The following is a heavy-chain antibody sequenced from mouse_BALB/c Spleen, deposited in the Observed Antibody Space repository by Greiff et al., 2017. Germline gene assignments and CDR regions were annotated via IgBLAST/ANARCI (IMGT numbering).Heavy chain of an antibody. D-gene: IGHD2-3*01. V-gene: IGHV1S22*01. Sequence: LQQPGSELVRPGASVKLSCKASGYTFTSYWMHWVKQRPGQGLEWIGNIYPGSGSTNYDEKFKSKATLTVDTSSSTAYMQLSSLTSEDSAVYYCTRGDGYYSWFAYWGQGTLVTVSA. CDR3: TRGDGYYSWFAY. J-gene: IGHJ3*01. CDR2: IYPGSGST. CDR1: GYTFTSYW.